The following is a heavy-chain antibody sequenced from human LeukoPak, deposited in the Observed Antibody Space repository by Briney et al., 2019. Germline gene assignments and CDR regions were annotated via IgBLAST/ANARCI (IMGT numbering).Heavy chain of an antibody. CDR1: GFTFTSYS. D-gene: IGHD1-26*01. V-gene: IGHV3-21*01. CDR3: ATKTSGSYPFDY. CDR2: ISSSSTSI. Sequence: GGSLRLSCAASGFTFTSYSMNWVRQAPGKGLEWVSSISSSSTSISYADSVKGRFTISRDNAKNSLYLQMNSLRAEDTAVYYCATKTSGSYPFDYWGQGTLVTVSS. J-gene: IGHJ4*02.